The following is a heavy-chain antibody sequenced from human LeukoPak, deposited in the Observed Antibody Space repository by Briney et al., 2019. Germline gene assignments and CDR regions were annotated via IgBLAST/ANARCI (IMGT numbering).Heavy chain of an antibody. V-gene: IGHV4-61*02. D-gene: IGHD2-2*01. J-gene: IGHJ6*03. CDR1: GGSISNSDYY. CDR2: IYASGTS. CDR3: AKGPKRICSSTSCPAPSVYMDV. Sequence: SETLSLTCTVSGGSISNSDYYWSWIRQPAGKGLEWIGRIYASGTSASINSNPSLKSRVTISLDRSKNQVSLILSSVTAADTAVYYCAKGPKRICSSTSCPAPSVYMDVWGKGTTVTVSS.